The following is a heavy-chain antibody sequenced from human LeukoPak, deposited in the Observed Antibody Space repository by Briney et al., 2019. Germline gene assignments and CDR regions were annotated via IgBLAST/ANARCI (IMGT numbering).Heavy chain of an antibody. V-gene: IGHV3-66*01. CDR1: GFTVSSNY. CDR2: IYSGGST. D-gene: IGHD5-18*01. CDR3: ARSGYSYGFTDY. Sequence: GGSLRLSCAASGFTVSSNYMSWVRQAPGKGLERVSVIYSGGSTYYADSVKGRFTISRDNSKNTLYLQMNSLRAEDTAVYYCARSGYSYGFTDYWGQGTLVTVSS. J-gene: IGHJ4*02.